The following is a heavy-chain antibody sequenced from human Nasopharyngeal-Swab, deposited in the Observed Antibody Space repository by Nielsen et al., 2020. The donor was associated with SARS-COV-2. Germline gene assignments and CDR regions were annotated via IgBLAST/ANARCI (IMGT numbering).Heavy chain of an antibody. CDR1: GYRFTSYW. CDR2: IYPGDSET. J-gene: IGHJ3*02. V-gene: IGHV5-51*01. Sequence: GESLKISCKGSGYRFTSYWIGWVRQMPGKGLEWMGIIYPGDSETRYSPSFQGQVTISADKSISTAYLQWSSLKASDTAVYYCARLRGGNSSGWPDAFDIWGQGTMVTVSS. CDR3: ARLRGGNSSGWPDAFDI. D-gene: IGHD6-19*01.